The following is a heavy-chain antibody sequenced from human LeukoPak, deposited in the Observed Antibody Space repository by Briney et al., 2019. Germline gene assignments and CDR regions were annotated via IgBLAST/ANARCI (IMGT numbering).Heavy chain of an antibody. D-gene: IGHD6-6*01. Sequence: ASVKVSCKASGYTFPSYFMHWVRQAPGQGLEWMGIINPTGGSTTYAQKFQGRVTMTRDTSTSTDYMELSSLRSDDTAVYCCARTAARRFDYWGQGTLVTVSS. J-gene: IGHJ4*02. CDR1: GYTFPSYF. CDR2: INPTGGST. V-gene: IGHV1-46*01. CDR3: ARTAARRFDY.